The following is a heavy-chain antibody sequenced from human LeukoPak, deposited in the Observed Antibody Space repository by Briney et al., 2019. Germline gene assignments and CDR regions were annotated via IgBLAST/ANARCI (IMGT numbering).Heavy chain of an antibody. J-gene: IGHJ4*02. CDR3: ARKGLGGELGGFDS. V-gene: IGHV3-20*01. D-gene: IGHD1-7*01. Sequence: GGSLRLSCAASGFTFSDYYMSWIRQAPGKGLEWVSGTNRRGDITGYADFVKGRFTISRDNAKNSLYLQMNSLRVEDTALYHCARKGLGGELGGFDSWGQGTLVTVSS. CDR2: TNRRGDIT. CDR1: GFTFSDYY.